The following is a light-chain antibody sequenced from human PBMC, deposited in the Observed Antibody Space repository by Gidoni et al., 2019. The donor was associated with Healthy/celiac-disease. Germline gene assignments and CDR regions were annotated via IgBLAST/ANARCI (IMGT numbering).Light chain of an antibody. CDR2: GAS. CDR1: QIVSSN. J-gene: IGKJ4*01. Sequence: EIVMTQSPATLSVSPGERATLSCRASQIVSSNLAWYQQKPGQAPTLLIYGASTRATGIPARCSGSGSGAEFTLTISILQSEDFAVYYCQQYNNWPLTFGGGTKVEIK. V-gene: IGKV3-15*01. CDR3: QQYNNWPLT.